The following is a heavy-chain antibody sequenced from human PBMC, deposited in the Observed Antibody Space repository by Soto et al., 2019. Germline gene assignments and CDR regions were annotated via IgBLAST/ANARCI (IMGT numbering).Heavy chain of an antibody. J-gene: IGHJ6*02. D-gene: IGHD3-10*01. CDR3: ARDPITMVRGVIIRYYYYGMDV. V-gene: IGHV3-30-3*01. CDR1: GFTFSSYA. CDR2: ISYDGSNK. Sequence: PGGSLRLSCAASGFTFSSYAMHWVRQAPGKGLEWVAVISYDGSNKYYADSVKGRFTISRDNSKNTLYLQMNSLRAEDTAVYYCARDPITMVRGVIIRYYYYGMDVWGQGTTVTVSS.